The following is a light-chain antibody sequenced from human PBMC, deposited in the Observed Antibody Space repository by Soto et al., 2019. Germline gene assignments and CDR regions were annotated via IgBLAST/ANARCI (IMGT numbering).Light chain of an antibody. CDR1: KLGDKY. V-gene: IGLV3-1*01. Sequence: SYELTQPPSVSVSPGQTASITCSGAKLGDKYACWYQQKPGQSPVLVIYQDSKRPSGIPERVSGSNSGNTATLTISGTQAMDDADYYCQAWDSSTGVFGTGTKVTVL. J-gene: IGLJ1*01. CDR2: QDS. CDR3: QAWDSSTGV.